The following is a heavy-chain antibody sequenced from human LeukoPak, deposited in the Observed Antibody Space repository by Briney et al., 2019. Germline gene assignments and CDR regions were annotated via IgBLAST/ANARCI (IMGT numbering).Heavy chain of an antibody. CDR3: ARDHDILTGRNWFDP. J-gene: IGHJ5*02. D-gene: IGHD3-9*01. CDR1: GGTFSSYA. V-gene: IGHV1-69*01. CDR2: IIPIFGTA. Sequence: SVKLSCKASGGTFSSYAISWVRQAPGQGLEWMGGIIPIFGTANYAQKFQGRVTITADESTSTAYMELSSLRSEDTAVYYCARDHDILTGRNWFDPWGQGTLVTVSS.